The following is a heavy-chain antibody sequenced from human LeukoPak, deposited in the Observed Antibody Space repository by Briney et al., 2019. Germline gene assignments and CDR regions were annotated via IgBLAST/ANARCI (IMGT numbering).Heavy chain of an antibody. CDR1: GGSFSGYY. CDR3: AKIYSSGWYGIDY. CDR2: TSHSGST. J-gene: IGHJ4*02. V-gene: IGHV4-34*01. Sequence: SETLSLTCAVYGGSFSGYYWNWIRQPPGKGLEWIGETSHSGSTNYNPSLESRVTISVDTSKKQFSLKLSSVTAADTAVYYCAKIYSSGWYGIDYWGQGTLVTVSS. D-gene: IGHD6-19*01.